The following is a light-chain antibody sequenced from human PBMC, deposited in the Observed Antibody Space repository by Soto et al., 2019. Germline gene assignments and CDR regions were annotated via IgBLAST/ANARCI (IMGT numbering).Light chain of an antibody. CDR2: EVT. Sequence: QSALTQPASVSLSPGQSITISCSGTGSDVGGYDYVSLYQHHPGKAPKVMIYEVTNRPSGVSNRFSGSKSGNTASLTISGLLAEDEADYYCSSYTSSSTYVFGTGTKVTVL. CDR1: GSDVGGYDY. CDR3: SSYTSSSTYV. V-gene: IGLV2-14*01. J-gene: IGLJ1*01.